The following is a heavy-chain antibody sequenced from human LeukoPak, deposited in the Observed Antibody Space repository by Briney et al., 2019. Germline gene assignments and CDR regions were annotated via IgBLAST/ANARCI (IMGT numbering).Heavy chain of an antibody. Sequence: GESLRISCKGSGYSFTNYWISWVRQMPGKGLKWRGKIDPSDSYANYSPSFQGHVTISADKSITTAYLQWGSLKASDTAMYYCARDYYDSSGSDAFDIWGQGTMVTVYS. CDR3: ARDYYDSSGSDAFDI. D-gene: IGHD3-22*01. CDR1: GYSFTNYW. CDR2: IDPSDSYA. V-gene: IGHV5-10-1*01. J-gene: IGHJ3*02.